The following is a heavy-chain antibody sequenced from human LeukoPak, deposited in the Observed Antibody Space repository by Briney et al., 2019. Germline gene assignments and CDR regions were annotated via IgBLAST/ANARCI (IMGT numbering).Heavy chain of an antibody. CDR3: AAVPVVRGVTPPFDY. J-gene: IGHJ4*02. CDR2: IVDGSGNT. CDR1: GFTFTSSA. V-gene: IGHV1-58*01. D-gene: IGHD3-10*01. Sequence: GASVKVSCKASGFTFTSSAVQWVRQARGQRLEWIGWIVDGSGNTNYAQKFQERVTITRDMSTSTAYMELSSLRSEDTAVYYCAAVPVVRGVTPPFDYWGQGTLVTVSS.